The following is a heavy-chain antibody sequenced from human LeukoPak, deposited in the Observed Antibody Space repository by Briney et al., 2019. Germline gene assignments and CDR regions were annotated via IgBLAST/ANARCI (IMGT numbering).Heavy chain of an antibody. J-gene: IGHJ4*02. CDR1: GGSISSSTYC. CDR3: ARQRGYCSGGSCYRTPHFDY. Sequence: SGTLSLTCTVSGGSISSSTYCWGWIRQPPGKGLEWIGSIYYSGTTYYNPSLKSRVTISVDTSKNQFSLKLSSVTAADTAVYYCARQRGYCSGGSCYRTPHFDYWGQGTLVTVSS. CDR2: IYYSGTT. V-gene: IGHV4-39*01. D-gene: IGHD2-15*01.